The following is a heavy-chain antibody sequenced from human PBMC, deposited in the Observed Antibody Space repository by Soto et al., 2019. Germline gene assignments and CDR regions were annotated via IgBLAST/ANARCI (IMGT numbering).Heavy chain of an antibody. CDR2: INPSGGST. J-gene: IGHJ4*02. CDR3: ASGAYYYDSSGYPLDY. Sequence: ASVKVSCKASGYTFTSYYMHWVRQAPGQGLEWMGIINPSGGSTSYAQKFQGRVTMTRDTSTSTVYMELSSLRSEDTAVYYCASGAYYYDSSGYPLDYWGQGTLVTVSS. D-gene: IGHD3-22*01. CDR1: GYTFTSYY. V-gene: IGHV1-46*01.